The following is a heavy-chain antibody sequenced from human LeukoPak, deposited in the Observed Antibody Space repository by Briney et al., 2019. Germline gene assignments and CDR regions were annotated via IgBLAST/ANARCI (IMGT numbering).Heavy chain of an antibody. V-gene: IGHV4-34*01. J-gene: IGHJ4*02. Sequence: TSETLSLTCAVYGGSFSGYYWSWIRQPPGKGLEWIGEIYHSGSTNYNPSLKSRVTISVDKSKNQFSLKPSSVTAADTAVYYCARDYFYWGQGTLVTVSS. CDR1: GGSFSGYY. CDR3: ARDYFY. CDR2: IYHSGST. D-gene: IGHD3-10*01.